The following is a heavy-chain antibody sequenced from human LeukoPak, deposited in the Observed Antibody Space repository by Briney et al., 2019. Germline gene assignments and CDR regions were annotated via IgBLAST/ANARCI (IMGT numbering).Heavy chain of an antibody. CDR2: IYYSGST. CDR3: ASRGAYGDYWYFDL. CDR1: GGSISSSSYY. D-gene: IGHD4-17*01. V-gene: IGHV4-39*01. J-gene: IGHJ2*01. Sequence: SETLSLTCTVSGGSISSSSYYWGWIRQPPGKGLEWIGSIYYSGSTYYNPPLKSRVTISVDTSKNQFSLKLSSVTAADTAVYYCASRGAYGDYWYFDLWGRGTLVTVSS.